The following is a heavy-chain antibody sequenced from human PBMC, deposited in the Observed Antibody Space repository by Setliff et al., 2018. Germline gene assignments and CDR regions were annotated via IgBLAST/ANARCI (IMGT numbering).Heavy chain of an antibody. D-gene: IGHD1-26*01. CDR2: IYTSGST. Sequence: SETLSLTCTVSGGSISSSSYYWGWIRQPPGKGLEWIGSIYTSGSTNYNPSLKSRVTMSVDTSKNQFSLKLSSVTAADTAVYYCARKGISALSGAFDMWGQGTMVTVSS. V-gene: IGHV4-39*07. J-gene: IGHJ3*02. CDR1: GGSISSSSYY. CDR3: ARKGISALSGAFDM.